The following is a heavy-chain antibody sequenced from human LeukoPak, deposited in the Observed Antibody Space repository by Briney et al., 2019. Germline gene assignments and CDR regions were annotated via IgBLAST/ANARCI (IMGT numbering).Heavy chain of an antibody. CDR2: ISYDGSNK. Sequence: PGRSLRLSCAASGFTFSSYAMHWVRQAPGKGLEWVAVISYDGSNKYYADSVKGRFTISRDNSKNTLYLQTNSLRAEDTAVYYCAREQGGSGSYYYWGQGTLVTVSS. J-gene: IGHJ4*02. V-gene: IGHV3-30-3*01. CDR3: AREQGGSGSYYY. D-gene: IGHD3-10*01. CDR1: GFTFSSYA.